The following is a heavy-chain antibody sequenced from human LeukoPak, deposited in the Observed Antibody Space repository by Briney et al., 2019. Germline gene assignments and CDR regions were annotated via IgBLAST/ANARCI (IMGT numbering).Heavy chain of an antibody. CDR3: ARSVVVPAAILNYYYYYYMDV. D-gene: IGHD2-2*02. CDR2: IIPIFGTA. CDR1: GGTFISYA. V-gene: IGHV1-69*05. J-gene: IGHJ6*03. Sequence: ASVKVSCKASGGTFISYAISWVRQAPGQGLEWMGGIIPIFGTANYARKFQGRVTITTDESTSTAYMELSSLRSEDTAVYYCARSVVVPAAILNYYYYYYMDVWGKGTTVTVSS.